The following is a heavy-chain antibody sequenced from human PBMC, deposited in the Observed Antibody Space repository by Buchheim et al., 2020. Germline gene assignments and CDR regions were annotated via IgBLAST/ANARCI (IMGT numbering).Heavy chain of an antibody. CDR2: INHSGSP. CDR1: GGSFSGSY. CDR3: AREPGYCSGGSCYGGWFDP. Sequence: QVQLQQWGAGLLKPPETLSLTCAVYGGSFSGSYWSWIRQSPGKGLEWIGDINHSGSPTYNPSLKSRVTISVDTSKNQLSLKLTSMTAADTAMYYCAREPGYCSGGSCYGGWFDPWSQGTL. D-gene: IGHD2-15*01. V-gene: IGHV4-34*01. J-gene: IGHJ5*02.